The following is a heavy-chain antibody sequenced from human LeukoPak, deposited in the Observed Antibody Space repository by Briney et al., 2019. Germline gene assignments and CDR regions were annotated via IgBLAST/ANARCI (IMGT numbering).Heavy chain of an antibody. J-gene: IGHJ5*01. D-gene: IGHD6-19*01. CDR2: VSGSGGTT. CDR3: AKSWQYNWFDS. CDR1: GFTFSSYA. Sequence: GGSLRLSCAASGFTFSSYAMSWVRQAPGKGPEWVSDVSGSGGTTYYAESVKGRFTISRDNSKNTLYLQLNSLRAEDTALYYCAKSWQYNWFDSWGQGTLVTVSS. V-gene: IGHV3-23*01.